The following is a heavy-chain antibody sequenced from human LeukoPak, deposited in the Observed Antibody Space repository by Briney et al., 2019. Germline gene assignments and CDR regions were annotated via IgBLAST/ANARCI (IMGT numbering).Heavy chain of an antibody. V-gene: IGHV3-53*01. Sequence: GGSLRLSCVASGFTFSSSWMSWVRQAPGKGLEWVSVIYSGGSTYYADSVKGRFTISRDNSKNTLYLQMNSLRAEDTAVYYCARGGARLYGSGSYYFDYWGQGTLVTVSS. CDR1: GFTFSSSW. CDR2: IYSGGST. D-gene: IGHD3-10*01. J-gene: IGHJ4*02. CDR3: ARGGARLYGSGSYYFDY.